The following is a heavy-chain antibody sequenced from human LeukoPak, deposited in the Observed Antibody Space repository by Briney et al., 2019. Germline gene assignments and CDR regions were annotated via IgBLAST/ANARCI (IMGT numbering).Heavy chain of an antibody. V-gene: IGHV1-8*01. D-gene: IGHD2-15*01. Sequence: ASVKVSCKACGYTFTSYDIHWVRQATGQGLEWMGWMNPNSGSTGYAQKFQGRVTMTRNTSISTAYMELSSLRSEDTAVYYCARGPPIYCSGGSCNNWFDPWGQGTLVTVSS. CDR2: MNPNSGST. CDR3: ARGPPIYCSGGSCNNWFDP. CDR1: GYTFTSYD. J-gene: IGHJ5*02.